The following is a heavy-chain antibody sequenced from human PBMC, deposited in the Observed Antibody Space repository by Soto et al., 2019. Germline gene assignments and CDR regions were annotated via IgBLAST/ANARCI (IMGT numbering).Heavy chain of an antibody. CDR3: TKDPFDSDVLDY. D-gene: IGHD3-9*01. V-gene: IGHV1-3*01. Sequence: ASVKVSCKASGYTFTNYAMHWVRQAPGQRLEWMGWINAGNGNTKYSQKFQGRVTITRDTSASTAYMELSSLRSDDTAVYYCTKDPFDSDVLDYWGQGTLVTVS. CDR2: INAGNGNT. J-gene: IGHJ4*02. CDR1: GYTFTNYA.